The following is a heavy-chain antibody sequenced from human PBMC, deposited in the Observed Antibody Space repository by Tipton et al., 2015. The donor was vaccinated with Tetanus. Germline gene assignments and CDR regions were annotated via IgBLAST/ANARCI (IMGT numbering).Heavy chain of an antibody. CDR1: GDSVSSNSAA. J-gene: IGHJ4*02. CDR3: ARGCESSGYYHQVNYFFDY. V-gene: IGHV6-1*01. Sequence: LVKPTQTLSLTCAISGDSVSSNSAAWNWIRQSPSRGLEWLGRTYYRSKWSNDYAVSVKSRITINPDTSRNKFSLQLNFVTPEDTAVYYCARGCESSGYYHQVNYFFDYWALGTLIPVT. CDR2: TYYRSKWSN. D-gene: IGHD3-22*01.